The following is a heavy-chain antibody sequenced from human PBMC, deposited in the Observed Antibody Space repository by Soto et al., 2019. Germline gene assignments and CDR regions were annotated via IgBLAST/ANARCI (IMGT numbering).Heavy chain of an antibody. CDR2: IYYSGFT. CDR1: GGSITSGVYY. CDR3: ARRVFP. V-gene: IGHV4-31*03. Sequence: QVQLQESGPGLVKPSQTLSLTCPVSGGSITSGVYYWSWIRQHPGKGLEWIGYIYYSGFTYYNPSLKSRVTKSVGTSKNQYSLKLSSVTAAVTAVYYCARRVFPWGHGTLGTVSS. J-gene: IGHJ5*02. D-gene: IGHD2-8*01.